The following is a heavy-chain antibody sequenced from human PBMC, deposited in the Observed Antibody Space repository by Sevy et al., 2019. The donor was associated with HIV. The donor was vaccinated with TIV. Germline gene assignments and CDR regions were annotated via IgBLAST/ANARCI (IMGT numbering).Heavy chain of an antibody. D-gene: IGHD3-10*01. Sequence: GGSLRLSCSASGFTFSSYAMHLVRQAPGKGLEYVSAISSNGGSTYYADSVKGRFTISRDNSKNTLYLQMSSLRAEDTAVYYCVKLGGADYYGSGSSALLAFDIWGQGTMVTVSS. V-gene: IGHV3-64D*06. CDR2: ISSNGGST. CDR1: GFTFSSYA. J-gene: IGHJ3*02. CDR3: VKLGGADYYGSGSSALLAFDI.